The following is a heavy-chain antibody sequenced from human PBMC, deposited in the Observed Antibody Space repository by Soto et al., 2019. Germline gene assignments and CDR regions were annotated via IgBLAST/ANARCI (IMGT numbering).Heavy chain of an antibody. CDR3: ARHIIAAAGSHYFDY. V-gene: IGHV5-51*01. D-gene: IGHD6-13*01. J-gene: IGHJ4*02. CDR1: VYIFTRYW. Sequence: PGESLMISCKGSVYIFTRYWIGWVRQMPGKGLEWMEIIYPGDSDTRYSPSFQGQVTISADKSISTAYLQWSSLKASDTAMYYCARHIIAAAGSHYFDYWGQGTLVTVSS. CDR2: IYPGDSDT.